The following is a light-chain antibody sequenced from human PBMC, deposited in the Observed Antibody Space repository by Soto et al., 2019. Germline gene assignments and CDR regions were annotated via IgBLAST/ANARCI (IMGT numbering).Light chain of an antibody. V-gene: IGKV3-11*01. Sequence: EIVLTQSPATLSLSPGERATLSCRASQSVYDYLEWYQQKPGQAPRLLMYDTSNRATGIPARFSGSGSGTDFTLTISSLEPEDFVVYYCQQRYNWPPTFGGGTKVEIK. CDR3: QQRYNWPPT. J-gene: IGKJ4*01. CDR2: DTS. CDR1: QSVYDY.